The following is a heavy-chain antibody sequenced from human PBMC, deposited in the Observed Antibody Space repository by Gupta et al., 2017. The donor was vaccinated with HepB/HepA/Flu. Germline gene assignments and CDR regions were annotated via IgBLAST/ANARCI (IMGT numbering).Heavy chain of an antibody. CDR1: GFTFSSYA. D-gene: IGHD6-13*01. CDR3: AKGSSSSWYLDYFDY. Sequence: EVQLLASGGGLVPPGGSLRLSCAASGFTFSSYAMSWVRQAPGKGLEWVAAVSGSGGSTYYADSVKGRFTISRDNSKNTLYLQMNSLRAEDTAVYYCAKGSSSSWYLDYFDYWGQGTLVTVSS. V-gene: IGHV3-23*01. CDR2: VSGSGGST. J-gene: IGHJ4*02.